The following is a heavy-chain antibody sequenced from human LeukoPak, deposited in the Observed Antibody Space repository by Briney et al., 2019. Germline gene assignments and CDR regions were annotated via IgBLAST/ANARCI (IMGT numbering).Heavy chain of an antibody. CDR3: ARQKILDDNYDSSGYYVDQ. CDR2: IYYRGRT. CDR1: NGSIITSSYY. Sequence: KASETLSLTCTVSNGSIITSSYYWGWIRQPPGKGLEWIGSIYYRGRTYYSPSLKSRVTISADTSNNQFSLNLSSVTASDTAVYYCARQKILDDNYDSSGYYVDQWGQGSLVTVSS. V-gene: IGHV4-39*01. J-gene: IGHJ4*02. D-gene: IGHD3-22*01.